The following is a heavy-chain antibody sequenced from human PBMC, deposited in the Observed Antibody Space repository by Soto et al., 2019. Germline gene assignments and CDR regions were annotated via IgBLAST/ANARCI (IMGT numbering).Heavy chain of an antibody. Sequence: PSETLSLTCTVSGGSISSYYWSWIRQPPGKGLEWVGYIYYGGTTSYNPSLQSRVTISLETSKSQFSLRLTSVTAADTAVYYCARHFSVDYFDYWGQGALVTVSS. CDR3: ARHFSVDYFDY. V-gene: IGHV4-59*08. CDR1: GGSISSYY. J-gene: IGHJ4*02. CDR2: IYYGGTT.